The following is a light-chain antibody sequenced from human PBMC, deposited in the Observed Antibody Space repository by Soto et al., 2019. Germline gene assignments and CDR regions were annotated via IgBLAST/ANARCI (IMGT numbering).Light chain of an antibody. CDR3: SSYTSSSTYV. CDR2: DVS. V-gene: IGLV2-14*01. Sequence: QSALTQPASVSGSPGQSITISCTGTSSDVGGYNYVSWYQQHPGKAPKLMIYDVSNRPSGVSNPFSGFKSGNTASLTISGLQAEDEADYYCSSYTSSSTYVFGTGTKLTVL. J-gene: IGLJ1*01. CDR1: SSDVGGYNY.